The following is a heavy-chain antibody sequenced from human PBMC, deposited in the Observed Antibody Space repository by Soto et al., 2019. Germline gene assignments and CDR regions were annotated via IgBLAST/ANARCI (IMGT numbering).Heavy chain of an antibody. CDR1: GFTFSSYD. CDR2: ISDSGGST. V-gene: IGHV3-23*01. Sequence: HPGGSLRLSCAASGFTFSSYDMTWVRQAPGKGLEWVSGISDSGGSTFYADSVKGRFTISRDNAKNTLFLQMNSLRAEDTAVYYCATWVDDWGYNQYGLHVWGQGATVTVSS. CDR3: ATWVDDWGYNQYGLHV. J-gene: IGHJ6*02. D-gene: IGHD1-1*01.